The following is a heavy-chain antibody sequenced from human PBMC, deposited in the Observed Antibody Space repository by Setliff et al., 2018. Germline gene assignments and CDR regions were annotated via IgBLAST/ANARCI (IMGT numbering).Heavy chain of an antibody. CDR3: VRDRAAIVVGPPTAAFDI. Sequence: ASVKVSCKASADTFTGYYVHWVRQAPGQGLEWMGWISGYNGYTVYAQKLQGRVTLTTDTSTGTAYMEVRSLRSDDTAQYYCVRDRAAIVVGPPTAAFDIWGQGTMVTVSS. CDR1: ADTFTGYY. J-gene: IGHJ3*02. CDR2: ISGYNGYT. D-gene: IGHD2-2*01. V-gene: IGHV1-18*04.